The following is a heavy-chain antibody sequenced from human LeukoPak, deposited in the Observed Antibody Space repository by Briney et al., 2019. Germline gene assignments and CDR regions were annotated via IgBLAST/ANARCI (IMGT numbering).Heavy chain of an antibody. Sequence: GGSLRLSCAASGFTFSNKSMNWVRQAPGKGLEWVSYISPSSSTIYYADSVKGRFTISRDNAKNTLYLQMNSLRAEDTAVYYCARGGPAAGRFDYWGQGTLVTVSS. J-gene: IGHJ4*02. CDR3: ARGGPAAGRFDY. D-gene: IGHD6-13*01. V-gene: IGHV3-48*01. CDR2: ISPSSSTI. CDR1: GFTFSNKS.